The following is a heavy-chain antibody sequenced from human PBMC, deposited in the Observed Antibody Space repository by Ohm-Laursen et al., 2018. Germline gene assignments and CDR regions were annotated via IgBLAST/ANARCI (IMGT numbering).Heavy chain of an antibody. J-gene: IGHJ4*02. CDR2: ISYDGSNK. V-gene: IGHV3-30*03. CDR1: GFTFSSYG. D-gene: IGHD5-18*01. CDR3: ARLRSNTVTTIGLDY. Sequence: SLRLSCAASGFTFSSYGMHWVRQAPGKGLEWVAVISYDGSNKYYADSVKGRFTISRDNAKNMVYLQMNSLRVEDTAVYFCARLRSNTVTTIGLDYWGQGTLVTVSS.